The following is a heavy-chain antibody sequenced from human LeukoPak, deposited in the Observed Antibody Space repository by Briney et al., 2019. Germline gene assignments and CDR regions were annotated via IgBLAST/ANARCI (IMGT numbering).Heavy chain of an antibody. Sequence: SETLSLTCTVSGGSISSYYWSWIRQPPGKGLEWIGNIYDRGSTKYNPSLKSRVTISVDTSKNQFSLRLSSVTAAGTAVYYCARGRTFDNWAREPWSPSPQ. CDR1: GGSISSYY. CDR2: IYDRGST. V-gene: IGHV4-59*01. J-gene: IGHJ4*02. CDR3: ARGRTFDN.